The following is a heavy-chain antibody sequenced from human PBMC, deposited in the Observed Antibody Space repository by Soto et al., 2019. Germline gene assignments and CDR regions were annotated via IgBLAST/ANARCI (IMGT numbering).Heavy chain of an antibody. CDR1: GGSLSGNY. J-gene: IGHJ5*02. CDR2: THHSGST. V-gene: IGHV4-34*01. CDR3: ARTEGGAARSQNWFDP. Sequence: SETLSLTCAVYGGSLSGNYWGWILQPPWKGLEWIGETHHSGSTAYNPSLKSRVTISVDTSKNQFSLQLNSVTPEDTAVYYCARTEGGAARSQNWFDPWGQGTLVTVSS. D-gene: IGHD6-6*01.